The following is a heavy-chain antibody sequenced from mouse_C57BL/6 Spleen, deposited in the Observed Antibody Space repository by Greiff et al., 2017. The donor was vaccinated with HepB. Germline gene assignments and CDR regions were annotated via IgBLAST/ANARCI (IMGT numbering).Heavy chain of an antibody. CDR2: IHPNSGST. CDR3: ASITTVGAMDY. D-gene: IGHD1-1*01. V-gene: IGHV1-64*01. CDR1: GYTFTSYW. Sequence: QVQLQQPGAELVKPGASVKLSCKASGYTFTSYWMHWVKQRPGQGLEWIGMIHPNSGSTNYNEKFKSKATLTVDKSSSTAYMQLSSLTSEDSAVYYCASITTVGAMDYWGQVTSVTVSS. J-gene: IGHJ4*01.